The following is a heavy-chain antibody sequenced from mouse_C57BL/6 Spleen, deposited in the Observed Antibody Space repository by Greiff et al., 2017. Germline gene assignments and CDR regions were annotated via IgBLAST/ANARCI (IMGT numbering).Heavy chain of an antibody. Sequence: EVHLVEPGEGLVKPGGSLKLSCAASGFTFSSYAMSWVRQTPEQRLEWVAYISSGGDYIYYADTVTGRFTISRDNARNTLYLQRISLKSEDTAMYYCTREACYSNYAMDDWGQGTSVTVSS. CDR1: GFTFSSYA. J-gene: IGHJ4*01. V-gene: IGHV5-9-1*02. D-gene: IGHD2-5*01. CDR3: TREACYSNYAMDD. CDR2: ISSGGDYI.